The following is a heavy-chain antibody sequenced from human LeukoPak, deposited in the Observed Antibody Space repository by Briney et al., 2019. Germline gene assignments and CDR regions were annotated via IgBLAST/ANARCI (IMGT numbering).Heavy chain of an antibody. CDR2: IYYSGST. V-gene: IGHV4-39*01. CDR3: ARHVPYSSSPNWFDP. CDR1: AGSIRSSSYY. J-gene: IGHJ5*02. D-gene: IGHD6-13*01. Sequence: SETLSLTCTVSAGSIRSSSYYCGWIRQPPGKGLEWIGSIYYSGSTYYNPSLKSRVTISVDTSKTQFSLKLSSVTAADTAVYNCARHVPYSSSPNWFDPWGQGTLVTVSS.